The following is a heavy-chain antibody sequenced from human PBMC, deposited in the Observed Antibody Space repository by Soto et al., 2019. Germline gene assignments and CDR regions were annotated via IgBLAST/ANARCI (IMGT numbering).Heavy chain of an antibody. V-gene: IGHV1-3*01. CDR1: GYTFTSYA. J-gene: IGHJ4*02. D-gene: IGHD3-3*01. CDR2: INAGNGNT. Sequence: ASVKVSCKASGYTFTSYAMHCVRQAPGQRLEWMGWINAGNGNTKYSQKFQGRVTITRDTSASTAYMELSSLRSEDTAVYYCARAVNYDFWSGYYPHYYFDYWGQGTLVTVSS. CDR3: ARAVNYDFWSGYYPHYYFDY.